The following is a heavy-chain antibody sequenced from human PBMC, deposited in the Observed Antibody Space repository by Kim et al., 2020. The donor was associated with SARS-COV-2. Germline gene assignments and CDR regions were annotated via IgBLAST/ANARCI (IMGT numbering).Heavy chain of an antibody. CDR3: TKLGSPLRNFD. V-gene: IGHV3-23*05. CDR2: LTSSGHAT. Sequence: GGSLRLSCEVSGLTFRLYGLSWVRQAPKKGLEWVSGLTSSGHATFYAESVKGRFIISRDNSKNTLFLQMDNLRVEDTALYYCTKLGSPLRNFD. CDR1: GLTFRLYG. J-gene: IGHJ4*01. D-gene: IGHD3-16*01.